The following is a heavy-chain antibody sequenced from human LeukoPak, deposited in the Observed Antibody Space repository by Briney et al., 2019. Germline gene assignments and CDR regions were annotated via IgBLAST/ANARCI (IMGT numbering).Heavy chain of an antibody. J-gene: IGHJ4*02. V-gene: IGHV4-4*07. CDR1: GGAISRWC. D-gene: IGHD2-15*01. CDR2: FCTTGST. CDR3: ARGQAATTRPNFDY. Sequence: SETLSLTCTVSGGAISRWCWSWLRQPAGKGLEWIGRFCTTGSTNYSPSLKSRVTMSVDTSKNQFSLNLISVTAADTAVYYCARGQAATTRPNFDYWGQGTLVTVSS.